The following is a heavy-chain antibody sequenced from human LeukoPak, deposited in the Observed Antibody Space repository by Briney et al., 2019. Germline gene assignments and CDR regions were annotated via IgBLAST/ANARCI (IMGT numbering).Heavy chain of an antibody. CDR2: ITTGRGDT. CDR1: GYTFTDYA. J-gene: IGHJ4*02. D-gene: IGHD6-19*01. CDR3: ARGGKQWRGGNYFAS. V-gene: IGHV1-3*03. Sequence: ASVKVSCKASGYTFTDYALHWVRQAPGQSLEWMGWITTGRGDTQYSQAFQRRITITRDKSASTLSMDLSALRSEDTAVYYCARGGKQWRGGNYFASWGQGTLVAVSS.